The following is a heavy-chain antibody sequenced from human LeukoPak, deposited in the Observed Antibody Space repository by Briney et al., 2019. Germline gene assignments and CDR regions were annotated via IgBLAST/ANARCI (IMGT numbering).Heavy chain of an antibody. V-gene: IGHV3-66*04. J-gene: IGHJ6*02. CDR3: ARPLGWLDGGLYGMDV. Sequence: GGSLRLSCAASGFTVSSNYMSWVSQAPGKGLEGVSVIYSGGSKAYAYSVKGRFTIARDNSKNTLYLQMNSLKAEDTAVYYCARPLGWLDGGLYGMDVWGQGTTVTVSS. CDR2: IYSGGSK. D-gene: IGHD4-23*01. CDR1: GFTVSSNY.